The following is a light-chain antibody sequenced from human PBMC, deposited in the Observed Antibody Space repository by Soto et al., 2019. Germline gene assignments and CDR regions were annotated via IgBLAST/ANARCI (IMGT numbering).Light chain of an antibody. V-gene: IGKV1-5*01. CDR1: QSISTW. J-gene: IGKJ1*01. CDR2: DAS. CDR3: QQYNTYERT. Sequence: DIQMTQSPSTLSASVGDRVTITCRASQSISTWLAWYQQKPGKAPKLQIYDASVLESGVPSRFSGSGSGTEFTLTISSLQPDDFASYYCQQYNTYERTFGQGTKVE.